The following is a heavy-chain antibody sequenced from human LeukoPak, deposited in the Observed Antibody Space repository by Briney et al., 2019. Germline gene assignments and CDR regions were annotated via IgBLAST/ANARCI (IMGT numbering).Heavy chain of an antibody. D-gene: IGHD6-19*01. CDR3: ARIRGIAVAGTHRYYFDY. CDR2: INHSGST. CDR1: GGSFSGYY. J-gene: IGHJ4*02. V-gene: IGHV4-34*01. Sequence: SETLSLTCAVYGGSFSGYYWSWIRQPPGKGLEWIGEINHSGSTNYNPSLKSRVTTSVDTSKNQFSLKLSSVTAADTAVYYCARIRGIAVAGTHRYYFDYWGQGTLVTVSS.